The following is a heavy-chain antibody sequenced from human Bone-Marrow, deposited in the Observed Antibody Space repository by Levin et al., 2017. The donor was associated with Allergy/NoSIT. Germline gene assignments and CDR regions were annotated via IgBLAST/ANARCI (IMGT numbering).Heavy chain of an antibody. D-gene: IGHD2-15*01. V-gene: IGHV3-30*04. CDR1: GFTFSNYA. CDR3: ARFEVVVPTN. Sequence: GESLKISCAASGFTFSNYAMHWVRQAPGKGLEWVAAVSYHGRDTYYADSVKGRFTISRDHSKNTLYLQMNSLGAEDTAVYYCARFEVVVPTNWGQGTLVTVSS. CDR2: VSYHGRDT. J-gene: IGHJ4*02.